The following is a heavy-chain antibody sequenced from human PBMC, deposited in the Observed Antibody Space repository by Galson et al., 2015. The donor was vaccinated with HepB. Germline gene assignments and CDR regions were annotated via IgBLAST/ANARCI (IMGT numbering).Heavy chain of an antibody. V-gene: IGHV1-46*04. CDR3: ALAHYCSSTSCYAEYAFDI. J-gene: IGHJ3*02. CDR2: INPSGGST. D-gene: IGHD2-2*01. Sequence: SVKVSCKASGYTFTSYYMHWVRQAPGQGLEWMGIINPSGGSTSYAQKLQGRVTMTRDTSTSTVYMELSSLRSEDTAVYYCALAHYCSSTSCYAEYAFDIWGQGTMVTVSS. CDR1: GYTFTSYY.